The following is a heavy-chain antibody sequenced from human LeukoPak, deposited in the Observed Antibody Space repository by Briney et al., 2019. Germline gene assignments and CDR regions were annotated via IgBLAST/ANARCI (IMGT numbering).Heavy chain of an antibody. CDR2: ISGSGGST. V-gene: IGHV3-23*01. CDR3: AKATNYATSPFDY. CDR1: GFTFSSYA. D-gene: IGHD1-26*01. Sequence: PGGSLRLSCAASGFTFSSYAMSWVRQAPGKGLEWVSAISGSGGSTYYADSVKGRFTISRDNSKNTLYLQVNSLRAEDTAVYYCAKATNYATSPFDYWGQGTLVTVSS. J-gene: IGHJ4*02.